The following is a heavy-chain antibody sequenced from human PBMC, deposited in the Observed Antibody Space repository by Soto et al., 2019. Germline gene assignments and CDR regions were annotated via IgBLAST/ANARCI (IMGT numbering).Heavy chain of an antibody. CDR3: ARDLGTGTDY. CDR2: INHSGST. D-gene: IGHD1-1*01. V-gene: IGHV4-34*01. J-gene: IGHJ4*02. Sequence: SETLSLTCAVYGGSFSGYYWSWIRQPPGKGLEWIGEINHSGSTTYNPSLKSRATISVDPSNNHFSLKLTSVTAADTAVYFCARDLGTGTDYWGRGTLVTVSS. CDR1: GGSFSGYY.